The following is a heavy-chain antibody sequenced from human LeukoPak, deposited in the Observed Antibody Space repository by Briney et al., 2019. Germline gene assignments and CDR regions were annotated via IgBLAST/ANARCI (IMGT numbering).Heavy chain of an antibody. CDR3: ARDGDFEKPFFDY. CDR1: GFTFSYHW. Sequence: GGSLRLSCAASGFTFSYHWMGWVCQAPGKGLEWVANIKQDGSEKYYVESVRGRFTISRDNAKNSLDLQMNGLRAEDTAVYYCARDGDFEKPFFDYWGQGTLVTVSS. V-gene: IGHV3-7*05. J-gene: IGHJ4*02. CDR2: IKQDGSEK. D-gene: IGHD4-17*01.